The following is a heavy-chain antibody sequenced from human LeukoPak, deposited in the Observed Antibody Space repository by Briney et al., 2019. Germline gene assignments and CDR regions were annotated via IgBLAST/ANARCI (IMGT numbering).Heavy chain of an antibody. CDR1: GGTFSSYA. Sequence: GASVKVSCKDSGGTFSSYAISWVRQAPGQGLEWMGGIIPIFGTANYAQKFQGRVTITADESTSTAYMELSSLRSEDTAVYYCARGPPTVTPYYFDYWGQGTLVTVSS. CDR3: ARGPPTVTPYYFDY. D-gene: IGHD4-17*01. J-gene: IGHJ4*02. V-gene: IGHV1-69*13. CDR2: IIPIFGTA.